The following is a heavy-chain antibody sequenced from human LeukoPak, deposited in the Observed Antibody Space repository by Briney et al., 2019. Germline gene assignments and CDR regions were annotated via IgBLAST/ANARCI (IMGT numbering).Heavy chain of an antibody. Sequence: GGSLRLSCAASGFTFSSYGMHWVRQAPGKGLEWVAVISYDGSNKYYADSVKGRFTISRDNSKNTLYLQMNSLRAEDTAVYYCAKDAEQWLVMGGMDVWGQGTTVTVSS. D-gene: IGHD6-19*01. CDR1: GFTFSSYG. CDR3: AKDAEQWLVMGGMDV. CDR2: ISYDGSNK. J-gene: IGHJ6*02. V-gene: IGHV3-30*18.